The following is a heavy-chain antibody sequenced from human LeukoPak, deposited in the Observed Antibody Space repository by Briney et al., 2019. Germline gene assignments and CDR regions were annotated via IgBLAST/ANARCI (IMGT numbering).Heavy chain of an antibody. CDR3: ARVSLKYSSSSDFDY. V-gene: IGHV3-48*03. Sequence: GGSLRLSCVASGFSISSYEMNWVRQAPGKGLEWISFMSNSGSIMYYADSVKGRFTISRDNAKNTLYLQMNSLRAEDTAVYFCARVSLKYSSSSDFDYWGQGTLVTVSS. CDR1: GFSISSYE. CDR2: MSNSGSIM. J-gene: IGHJ4*02. D-gene: IGHD6-6*01.